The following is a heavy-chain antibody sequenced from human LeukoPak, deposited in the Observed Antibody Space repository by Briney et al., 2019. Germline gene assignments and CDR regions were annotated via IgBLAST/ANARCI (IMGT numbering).Heavy chain of an antibody. CDR2: ISAYNGNT. D-gene: IGHD5-12*01. J-gene: IGHJ4*02. CDR1: GYTFTSYG. CDR3: ARAVESGCDFEIYY. V-gene: IGHV1-18*01. Sequence: ASVKVSCKASGYTFTSYGISWVRQAPGQGLEWMGWISAYNGNTNYAQKLQGRVTMTTDTSTRTAYMELRSLRSDDTGLYYCARAVESGCDFEIYYWGQGTLVTVSS.